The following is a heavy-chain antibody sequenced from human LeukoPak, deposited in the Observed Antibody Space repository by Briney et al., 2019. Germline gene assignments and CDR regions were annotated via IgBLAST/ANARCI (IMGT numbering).Heavy chain of an antibody. CDR3: ARAPSGFTYGPGDH. D-gene: IGHD5-18*01. Sequence: ASVKVSCKASGYSFTSYGITWVRQAPGQGLEWMGWISTYDGNANYAQKLQGRVTMITDTSTITAYMELRSLRSDDTAVYYCARAPSGFTYGPGDHWGQGTLVTVSS. J-gene: IGHJ4*02. CDR1: GYSFTSYG. CDR2: ISTYDGNA. V-gene: IGHV1-18*01.